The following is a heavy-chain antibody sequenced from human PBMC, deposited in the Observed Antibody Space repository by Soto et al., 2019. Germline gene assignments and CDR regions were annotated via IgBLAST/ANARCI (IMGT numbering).Heavy chain of an antibody. CDR3: ARHNSQWPNWFDP. CDR1: GYTFTSYG. Sequence: QVQLVQSGAEVKKPGASVKVSCKASGYTFTSYGISWVRQAPGQGLEWMGWISAYDGNTNYAQKLQGRVTMTTDTCTSTAYMDLRSLRSDDTAVYYCARHNSQWPNWFDPWGQGTLVTVSS. V-gene: IGHV1-18*01. D-gene: IGHD1-1*01. CDR2: ISAYDGNT. J-gene: IGHJ5*02.